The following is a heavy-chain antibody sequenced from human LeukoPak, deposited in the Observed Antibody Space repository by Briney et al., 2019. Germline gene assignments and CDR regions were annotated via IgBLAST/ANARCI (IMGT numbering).Heavy chain of an antibody. Sequence: PGGSLRLSCAASGFTVSSNYMSWVRQAPGKGLEWVSVIYSGGSTYHADSVKGRFTISRDNSKNTLYLQMNSLRAEDTAVYYCAKGYCSSSSCYSYAFDIWGQGTVVTVSS. J-gene: IGHJ3*02. V-gene: IGHV3-53*01. CDR1: GFTVSSNY. D-gene: IGHD2-2*01. CDR3: AKGYCSSSSCYSYAFDI. CDR2: IYSGGST.